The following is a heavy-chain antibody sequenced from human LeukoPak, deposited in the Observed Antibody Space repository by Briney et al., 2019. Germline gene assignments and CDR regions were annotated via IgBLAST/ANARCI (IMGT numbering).Heavy chain of an antibody. CDR2: ISGSGGST. CDR1: GFTFNDYY. CDR3: AKEFYSQEWLVDY. V-gene: IGHV3-23*01. Sequence: GGSLRLSCAASGFTFNDYYMSWIRQAPGKGLEWVSAISGSGGSTYYADSVKGRFTISRDNSKNTLYLQMNSLRAEDTAVYYCAKEFYSQEWLVDYWGQGTLVTVSS. J-gene: IGHJ4*02. D-gene: IGHD3-3*01.